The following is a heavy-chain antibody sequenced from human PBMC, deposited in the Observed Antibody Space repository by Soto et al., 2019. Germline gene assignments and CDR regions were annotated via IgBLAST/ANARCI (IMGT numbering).Heavy chain of an antibody. CDR2: INHSGST. J-gene: IGHJ4*02. V-gene: IGHV4-34*01. CDR1: DGSFSGYF. D-gene: IGHD6-19*01. Sequence: SETLSLTCGVYDGSFSGYFWTCIRQSPGKGLEWIGEINHSGSTNYNPSLKSRATISVDPSEKEFSLRLSAVTAADTAVYYCARGQWLPRGEYWGQGALVTVSS. CDR3: ARGQWLPRGEY.